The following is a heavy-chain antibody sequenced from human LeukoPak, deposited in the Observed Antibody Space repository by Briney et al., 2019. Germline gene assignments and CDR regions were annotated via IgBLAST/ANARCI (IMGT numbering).Heavy chain of an antibody. J-gene: IGHJ3*01. CDR1: GFTFSSYG. CDR2: IRYDGSNK. CDR3: ASLKNSGWGNAFHF. V-gene: IGHV3-30*02. Sequence: GGSLRLSCAASGFTFSSYGMHWVRQAPGKGLEWVAFIRYDGSNKYYADSVKGRFTISRDNSKNTLYLQMSSLRAEDTAVYYCASLKNSGWGNAFHFWGQGTMVTVSS. D-gene: IGHD6-19*01.